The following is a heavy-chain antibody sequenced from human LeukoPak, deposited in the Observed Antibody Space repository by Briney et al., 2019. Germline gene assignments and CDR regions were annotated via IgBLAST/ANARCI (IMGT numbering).Heavy chain of an antibody. J-gene: IGHJ4*02. V-gene: IGHV3-23*01. D-gene: IGHD3-22*01. CDR1: GFTFSSYI. Sequence: GGSLRLSCAASGFTFSSYIMTWVRQAPGKGLEWVSAISGNGGSTYYADSLKGRFTISRDNSKNILYLQMNSLRAEDTAVYYCAKEGDSSGYLYYFDYWGQGTLVTVSS. CDR3: AKEGDSSGYLYYFDY. CDR2: ISGNGGST.